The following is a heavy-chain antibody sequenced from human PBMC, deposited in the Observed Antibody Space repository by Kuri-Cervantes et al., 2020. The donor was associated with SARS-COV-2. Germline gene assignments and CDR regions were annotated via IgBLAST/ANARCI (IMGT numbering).Heavy chain of an antibody. CDR1: GYTFSDYY. CDR2: IIPIFGTA. J-gene: IGHJ5*02. Sequence: ALVKVSCKASGYTFSDYYMHWVRQAPGQGLEWMGGIIPIFGTANYAQKFQGRVTITTDESTSTAYMELSSLRAEDTAVYYCARIYSSGYFNWFDPWGQGTLVTVSS. D-gene: IGHD3-22*01. CDR3: ARIYSSGYFNWFDP. V-gene: IGHV1-69*05.